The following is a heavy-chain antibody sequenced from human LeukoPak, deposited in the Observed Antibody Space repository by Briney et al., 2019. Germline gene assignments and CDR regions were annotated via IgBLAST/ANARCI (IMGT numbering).Heavy chain of an antibody. Sequence: GGSLRLSCAASGFTFSSYSMNWVRQAPGKGLEWVSSISSSSSYIYYADSVKGRFTISRDNAKNSLYLQVNSLRAEDTAVYYCARDSPLSGYSSSWFNFDYWGQGTLVTVSS. D-gene: IGHD6-13*01. V-gene: IGHV3-21*01. CDR3: ARDSPLSGYSSSWFNFDY. CDR2: ISSSSSYI. J-gene: IGHJ4*02. CDR1: GFTFSSYS.